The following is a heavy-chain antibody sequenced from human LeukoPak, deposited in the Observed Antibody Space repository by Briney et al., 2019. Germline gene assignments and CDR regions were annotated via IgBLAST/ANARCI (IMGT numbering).Heavy chain of an antibody. V-gene: IGHV4-4*07. D-gene: IGHD1-26*01. J-gene: IGHJ5*02. CDR2: IYTSGST. CDR3: ARDRGVIVGASNAWFDP. CDR1: GGSISSYY. Sequence: SETLSLTCTVSGGSISSYYWSWIRQPAGKGLEWIGRIYTSGSTNYNPSLKSRVTISVDTSKNQFSLKLSSVTAADTAVYYCARDRGVIVGASNAWFDPWGQGTLVTVFS.